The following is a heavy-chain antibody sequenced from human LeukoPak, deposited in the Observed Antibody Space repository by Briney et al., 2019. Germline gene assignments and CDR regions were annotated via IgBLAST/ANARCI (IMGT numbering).Heavy chain of an antibody. V-gene: IGHV4-59*01. Sequence: SETLSLTCTLSGGSISSYYWSWIRQPPGKGLEWIGDIYYSGSTNYNPSLKSRVTISVDTSKTQFFLKLSSVTAADTAVYYCARSYRYGPHYYYYYYMDVWGKGTTVTVSS. CDR2: IYYSGST. CDR1: GGSISSYY. J-gene: IGHJ6*03. D-gene: IGHD5-18*01. CDR3: ARSYRYGPHYYYYYYMDV.